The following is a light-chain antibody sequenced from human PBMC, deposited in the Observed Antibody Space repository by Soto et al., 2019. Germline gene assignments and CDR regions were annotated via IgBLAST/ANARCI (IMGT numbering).Light chain of an antibody. V-gene: IGLV2-11*01. CDR3: CSYAGSDTLYLV. CDR1: SSDVGGYNY. CDR2: DVS. Sequence: QSALTQPRSVSGSPGQSVTISCTGTSSDVGGYNYVSWYQQHPGKSPKLMIYDVSKRPSGVPDRFSGSKSGNTASLTISGLQAEDEDDYYGCSYAGSDTLYLVFGGGTKLTVL. J-gene: IGLJ2*01.